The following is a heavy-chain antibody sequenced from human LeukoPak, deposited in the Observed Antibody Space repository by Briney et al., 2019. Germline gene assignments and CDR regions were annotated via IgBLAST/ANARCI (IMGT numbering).Heavy chain of an antibody. CDR2: IYYSGST. CDR1: GGSISSYY. Sequence: SETLSLTCTVSGGSISSYYWSWIRQPPGKGLEWIGYIYYSGSTNYNPSLKSRVTISVDTSKNQFSLKLSSVTAAVTAVYYCARVGGTNYYYYGMDVWGQGTTVTVSS. V-gene: IGHV4-59*01. CDR3: ARVGGTNYYYYGMDV. D-gene: IGHD1-1*01. J-gene: IGHJ6*02.